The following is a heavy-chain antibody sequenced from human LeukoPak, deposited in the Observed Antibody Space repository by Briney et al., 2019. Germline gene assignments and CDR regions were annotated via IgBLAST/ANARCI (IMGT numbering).Heavy chain of an antibody. D-gene: IGHD3-22*01. CDR1: GFTVSSNY. CDR3: ARDGGNYYDSSGYSYFDY. V-gene: IGHV3-66*01. CDR2: IYSGGST. Sequence: GGSLRLSCEASGFTVSSNYMSWVRQAPGKGLEWVSVIYSGGSTYYADSVKGRFTISRDNSKNTLYLQMNSLRAEDTAVYYCARDGGNYYDSSGYSYFDYWGQGTLVTVSS. J-gene: IGHJ4*02.